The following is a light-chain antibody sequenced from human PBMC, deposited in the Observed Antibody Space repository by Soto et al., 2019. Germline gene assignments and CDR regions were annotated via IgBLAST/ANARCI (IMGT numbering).Light chain of an antibody. J-gene: IGKJ4*01. V-gene: IGKV3-20*01. CDR1: QSVSSSY. Sequence: ESVLTQSPGSRSLSPEERATLSCRASQSVSSSYLAWYQQKPGQAPRLLIFSASTRATGVPARFSGSGSGTEFTLTISSLQSEDSAVYYCQHYGSSPGLTFGGGSKV. CDR3: QHYGSSPGLT. CDR2: SAS.